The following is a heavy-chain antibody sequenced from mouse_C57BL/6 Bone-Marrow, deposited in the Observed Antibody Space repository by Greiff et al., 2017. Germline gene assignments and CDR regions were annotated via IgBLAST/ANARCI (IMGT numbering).Heavy chain of an antibody. CDR2: INPNNGGT. J-gene: IGHJ2*01. CDR1: GYTFTDYY. V-gene: IGHV1-26*01. D-gene: IGHD2-4*01. Sequence: EVQLQQSGPELVKPGASVKISCKASGYTFTDYYMNWVQQSHGKSLEWIGDINPNNGGTSYNQKFKGKATLTVDKSSSTAYMELRSLTSEDSAVYYCARRDYDGGGYYFDYWGQGTTLTGSS. CDR3: ARRDYDGGGYYFDY.